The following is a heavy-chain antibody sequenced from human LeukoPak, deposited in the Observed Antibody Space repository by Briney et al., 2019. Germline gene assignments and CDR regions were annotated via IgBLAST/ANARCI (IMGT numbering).Heavy chain of an antibody. CDR3: AKYSSGWYAWMDV. CDR1: GGSVSSSAYY. V-gene: IGHV4-39*07. CDR2: IYYSGST. J-gene: IGHJ6*04. Sequence: SETLSLTCTVSGGSVSSSAYYWGWIRQPPEKGLEWIGNIYYSGSTYYNPSLKSRVTISVDTSKNQFSLKLSSVTAADTAVYYCAKYSSGWYAWMDVWGKGTTVTVSS. D-gene: IGHD6-19*01.